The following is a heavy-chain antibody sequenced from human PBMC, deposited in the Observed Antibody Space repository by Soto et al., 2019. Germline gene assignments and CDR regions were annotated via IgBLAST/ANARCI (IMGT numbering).Heavy chain of an antibody. D-gene: IGHD3-10*01. CDR3: ARHHGSGSFEYYYYYMDV. CDR1: GYSFTSYW. V-gene: IGHV5-51*01. CDR2: IYPGDSDT. Sequence: GESLKISCKGSGYSFTSYWIGWVRQMPGKGLEWMGIIYPGDSDTRYSPSFQGQATISADKSISTAYLQWSSLKASDTAMYYCARHHGSGSFEYYYYYMDVWGKGTTVTVSS. J-gene: IGHJ6*03.